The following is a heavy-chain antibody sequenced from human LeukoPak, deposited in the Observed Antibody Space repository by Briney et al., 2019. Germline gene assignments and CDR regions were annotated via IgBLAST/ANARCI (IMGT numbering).Heavy chain of an antibody. J-gene: IGHJ4*02. CDR3: ARHDDFWSGYRHFDY. V-gene: IGHV4-38-2*01. Sequence: PSETLSLTCAVSGYSISSGYYWGWIRQPPGKGLEWLGSIYHSGSTYYNPSLKSRVTISVDTSKNQFSLKLSSVTAADTAVYYCARHDDFWSGYRHFDYWGQGTLVTVSS. CDR1: GYSISSGYY. CDR2: IYHSGST. D-gene: IGHD3-3*01.